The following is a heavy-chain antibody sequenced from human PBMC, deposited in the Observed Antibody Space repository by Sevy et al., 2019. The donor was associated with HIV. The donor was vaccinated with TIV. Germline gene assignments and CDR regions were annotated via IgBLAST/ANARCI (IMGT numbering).Heavy chain of an antibody. D-gene: IGHD3-22*01. J-gene: IGHJ5*02. Sequence: GGSLRLSCAASGFTFISYPISWVRQAPGKGLEWVSRISASGGYTYYADSGKGRFTISRGNSRNTVDLEINSLRAEDTAIYYCAKEDISGYAWGQGTLVTVSS. CDR3: AKEDISGYA. V-gene: IGHV3-23*01. CDR1: GFTFISYP. CDR2: ISASGGYT.